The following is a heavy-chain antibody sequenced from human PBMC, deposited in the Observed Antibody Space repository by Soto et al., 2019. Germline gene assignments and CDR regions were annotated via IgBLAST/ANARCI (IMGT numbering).Heavy chain of an antibody. CDR3: ARGGHSHVKESTDWYFYMDV. J-gene: IGHJ6*03. CDR2: IWTDGSYE. Sequence: GGSLRLSCAASGFTFSRYGMHWVRQAPGKGLEWVAVIWTDGSYEYYADSVMGRFTISRDNSKNTLYLQMNSLRAEDTAVYYCARGGHSHVKESTDWYFYMDVWDKGXTVTVSS. V-gene: IGHV3-33*01. D-gene: IGHD3-9*01. CDR1: GFTFSRYG.